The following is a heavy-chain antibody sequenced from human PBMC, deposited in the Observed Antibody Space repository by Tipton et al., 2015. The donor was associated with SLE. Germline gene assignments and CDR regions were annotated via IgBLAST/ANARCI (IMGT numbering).Heavy chain of an antibody. CDR3: ARGTKGGYYYYYYMDV. V-gene: IGHV4-39*07. Sequence: TLSLTCSVSGAFINNFDNKDSWAWIRQPPGKGLEWIGSVDYSGKVSYNPSLGSRVTTSADTSRNQFSLRLTSVTAADTAVYYCARGTKGGYYYYYYMDVWGKGTTVTVSS. J-gene: IGHJ6*03. CDR2: VDYSGKV. CDR1: GAFINNFDNKDS.